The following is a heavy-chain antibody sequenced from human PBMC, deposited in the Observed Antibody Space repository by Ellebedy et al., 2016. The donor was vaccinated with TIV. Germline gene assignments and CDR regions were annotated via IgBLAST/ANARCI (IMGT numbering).Heavy chain of an antibody. CDR3: ARANYVVAAMRRYYYYYGMDV. J-gene: IGHJ6*02. D-gene: IGHD2-15*01. CDR2: IWYDGSNK. Sequence: GESLKISXAASGFTFSSYGMHWVRQAPGKGLEWVAVIWYDGSNKYYADSVKGRFTISRDNSKNTLYLQMNSLRAEDTAVYYCARANYVVAAMRRYYYYYGMDVWGQGTTVTVSS. CDR1: GFTFSSYG. V-gene: IGHV3-33*01.